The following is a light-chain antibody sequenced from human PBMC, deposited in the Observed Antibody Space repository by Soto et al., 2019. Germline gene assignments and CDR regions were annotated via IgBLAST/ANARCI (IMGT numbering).Light chain of an antibody. CDR2: GAS. V-gene: IGKV3-20*01. CDR1: QSVTNSF. Sequence: EIVLAQSPGTLSLSPGERATLSCRASQSVTNSFLAWYQQKPGQAPRLLIYGASRRATGIPDRFTGSGSGTDFTLNIRRLEPEDFAVYYCQQYVSSPWAFGQGTKVDIK. CDR3: QQYVSSPWA. J-gene: IGKJ1*01.